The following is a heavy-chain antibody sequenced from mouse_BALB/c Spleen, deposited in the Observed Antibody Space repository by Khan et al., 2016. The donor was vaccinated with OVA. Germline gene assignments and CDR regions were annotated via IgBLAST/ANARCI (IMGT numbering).Heavy chain of an antibody. D-gene: IGHD2-1*01. CDR1: GYAFSSSW. CDR2: IYPGDGDT. V-gene: IGHV1-82*01. J-gene: IGHJ4*01. CDR3: ARGGGNHNDYAVDY. Sequence: QVQLKQSGPELVKPGASVKISCKASGYAFSSSWMNWVKQRPGQGLEWIGRIYPGDGDTNYNGKFKGKATLTADKSSSTAYMQLSSLTSVDSAVYFCARGGGNHNDYAVDYWGQGTLVTVSS.